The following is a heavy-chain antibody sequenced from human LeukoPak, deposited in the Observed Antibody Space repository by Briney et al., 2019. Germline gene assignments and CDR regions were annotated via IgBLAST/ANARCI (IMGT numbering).Heavy chain of an antibody. CDR3: TTEGEDYYDSPTPPFDY. J-gene: IGHJ4*02. D-gene: IGHD3-22*01. Sequence: GGSLRLSCAASGFTFSNAWMSWVRQAPGKGLEWVGRIKSKADGRTTDYAAPVKGRFTISRDDSKNTLYLQMNSLKTEDTAVYYCTTEGEDYYDSPTPPFDYWGQGTLVTVSS. CDR2: IKSKADGRTT. V-gene: IGHV3-15*01. CDR1: GFTFSNAW.